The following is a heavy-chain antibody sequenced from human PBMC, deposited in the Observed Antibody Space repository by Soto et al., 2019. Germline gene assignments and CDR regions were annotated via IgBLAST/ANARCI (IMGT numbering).Heavy chain of an antibody. D-gene: IGHD3-16*02. CDR1: GYIFKNYA. CDR2: IIPVFGTP. V-gene: IGHV1-69*13. CDR3: ARQLYDYVWGSYRH. J-gene: IGHJ4*02. Sequence: ASVKVTCKSSGYIFKNYAVTWLRQAPGQGLEWMGGIIPVFGTPDYSKKFRGRVTITADESTSTVYMELRSLTSEDTAVYYCARQLYDYVWGSYRHWGQGTLVTVSS.